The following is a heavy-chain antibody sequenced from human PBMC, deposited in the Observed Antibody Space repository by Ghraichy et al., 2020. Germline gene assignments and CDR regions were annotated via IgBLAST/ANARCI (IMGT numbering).Heavy chain of an antibody. CDR2: IHYINGVT. CDR3: TKTAQQLDQYFQH. D-gene: IGHD6-13*01. Sequence: LSLTCAASGFTFSNYAMNWVRQAPGKGLECVATIHYINGVTYYIDSVKGRFTISRDNSKNTVYLQMDSLRADDTAIYYCTKTAQQLDQYFQHWGLGTLVTVSS. J-gene: IGHJ1*01. V-gene: IGHV3-23*01. CDR1: GFTFSNYA.